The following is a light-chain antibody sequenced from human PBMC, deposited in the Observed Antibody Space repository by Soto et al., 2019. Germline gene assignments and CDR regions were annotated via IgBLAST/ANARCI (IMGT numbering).Light chain of an antibody. J-gene: IGLJ3*02. Sequence: NFMLTQPHSVSESPGKTVTISCTRSSGSIASNYVQWYQQRPGSSPTTVIYEDNQRPSGVPDRFSGSFDSSSNSASLTISGLKAEDEADYCCQSYDSGTQVFGGGTKLTVL. CDR2: EDN. CDR1: SGSIASNY. V-gene: IGLV6-57*01. CDR3: QSYDSGTQV.